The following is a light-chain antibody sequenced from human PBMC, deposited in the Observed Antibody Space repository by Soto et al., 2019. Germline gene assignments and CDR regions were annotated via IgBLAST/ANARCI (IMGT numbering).Light chain of an antibody. CDR3: QQNAIIPPWT. CDR2: AAS. Sequence: QLTQSPSSLSASVGDRVIITCRASQSVSRSLNWYQQKTGQAPKLLIYAASTLHSGVPSRFSGSGSGTEFTLTISSLQPEHFATYYCQQNAIIPPWTFGQGTKVDVK. CDR1: QSVSRS. J-gene: IGKJ1*01. V-gene: IGKV1-39*01.